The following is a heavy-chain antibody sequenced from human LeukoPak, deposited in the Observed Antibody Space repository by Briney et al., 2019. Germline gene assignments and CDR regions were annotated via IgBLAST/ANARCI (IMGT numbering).Heavy chain of an antibody. V-gene: IGHV1-2*02. Sequence: RASVKLSCKASGYTFTGYYMHWVRQAPGQGLEWMGWINPNSGGTNYAQEFQGRVIMTRDTSISTAYMELSRLRSDDTAVYYCARVGLMYSSSSARNWFDPWGQGTLVTVSS. D-gene: IGHD6-6*01. J-gene: IGHJ5*02. CDR3: ARVGLMYSSSSARNWFDP. CDR1: GYTFTGYY. CDR2: INPNSGGT.